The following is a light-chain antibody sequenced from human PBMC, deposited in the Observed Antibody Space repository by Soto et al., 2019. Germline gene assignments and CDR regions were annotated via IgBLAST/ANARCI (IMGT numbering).Light chain of an antibody. V-gene: IGLV1-44*01. CDR1: SSNIGRDT. J-gene: IGLJ1*01. CDR3: QSYDSSLSGYV. Sequence: QSVLTQSPSASGTPGQRVTISCSGGSSNIGRDTVNWYQQLPGTAPKLLIYSNNQRPSGVPDRFSGSKSGTSASLAITGLQAEDEADYDCQSYDSSLSGYVFGAGTKLTVL. CDR2: SNN.